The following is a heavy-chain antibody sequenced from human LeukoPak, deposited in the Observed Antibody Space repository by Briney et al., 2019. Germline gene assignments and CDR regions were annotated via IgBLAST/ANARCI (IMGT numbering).Heavy chain of an antibody. CDR1: GYTFTSYG. D-gene: IGHD5-24*01. CDR3: AIIDGYNRAFDY. CDR2: ISAYNGNT. J-gene: IGHJ4*02. Sequence: ASVKVSCKASGYTFTSYGISWVRQAPGQGLEWMGWISAYNGNTNYAQKLQGRVTMTTDTSTSTAYMELRSLRSEDTAVYYCAIIDGYNRAFDYWGQGTLVTVSS. V-gene: IGHV1-18*01.